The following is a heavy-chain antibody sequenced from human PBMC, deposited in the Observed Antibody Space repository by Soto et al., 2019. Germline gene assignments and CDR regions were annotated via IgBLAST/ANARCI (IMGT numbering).Heavy chain of an antibody. CDR2: VSYDGSDK. V-gene: IGHV3-30*04. J-gene: IGHJ4*02. CDR1: GFSFSTHA. CDR3: ARAASYDTWTGGYFDY. Sequence: QVQLVESGGGVVQPGRSLRLSCAASGFSFSTHAMNWVRLAPGKGLEWLAVVSYDGSDKYYADSVRGRFTISRDNSKNTLYLQMNSLRAEDTAAYYCARAASYDTWTGGYFDYGGQEIPVTVSS. D-gene: IGHD3-9*01.